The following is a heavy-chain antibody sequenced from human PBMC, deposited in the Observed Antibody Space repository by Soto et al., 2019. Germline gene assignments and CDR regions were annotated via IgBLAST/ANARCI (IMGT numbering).Heavy chain of an antibody. Sequence: PSETLSLTCTVSGGSISSGVYYWSWIRQHPGKGLEWIGYIYYSGSTYYNPSLKSRVTISVDTSKNQFSLKLSSVTAADTAVYYCARDSYYYDSSGYYQRAGGAFDIWGQGTMVTVSS. J-gene: IGHJ3*02. CDR3: ARDSYYYDSSGYYQRAGGAFDI. CDR2: IYYSGST. D-gene: IGHD3-22*01. CDR1: GGSISSGVYY. V-gene: IGHV4-31*03.